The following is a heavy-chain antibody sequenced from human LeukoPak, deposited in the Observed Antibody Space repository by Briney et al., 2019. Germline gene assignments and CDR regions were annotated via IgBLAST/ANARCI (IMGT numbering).Heavy chain of an antibody. CDR1: GFTFSSYT. CDR2: ITTSDGNT. CDR3: ARQFDGSHPNAFDI. D-gene: IGHD1-26*01. J-gene: IGHJ3*02. V-gene: IGHV3-23*01. Sequence: GGSLRLSCAASGFTFSSYTMSWVRQAPGKGLEWVSTITTSDGNTYYADSVKGRFTVSRDNSKNTLYLQMASLRVEDTAVYYCARQFDGSHPNAFDIWGQGTMVTVS.